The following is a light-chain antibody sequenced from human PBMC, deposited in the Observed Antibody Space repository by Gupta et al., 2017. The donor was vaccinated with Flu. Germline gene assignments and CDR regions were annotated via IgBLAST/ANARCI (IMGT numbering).Light chain of an antibody. V-gene: IGKV1-16*01. J-gene: IGKJ5*01. CDR3: QQYNTYPIT. CDR2: AAS. Sequence: AWLQQKPGKAPKSLIYAASSLQSGVPSRFSGSGSGTDFSLTISSLQPEDFAIYFCQQYNTYPITFGQGTRLEIK.